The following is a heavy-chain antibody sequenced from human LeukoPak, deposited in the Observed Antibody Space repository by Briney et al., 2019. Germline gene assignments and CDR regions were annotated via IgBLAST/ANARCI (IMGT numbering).Heavy chain of an antibody. Sequence: PGGSLRLSCIASGFTFSGYWTHWVRQAPGKGLVWVSRIDSDGRSTDNADSVKGRFTISRDNAKNTLYLQMNSLRAEDTAVYYCARGGLWFGVYSDYWGQGTLVTVSP. CDR2: IDSDGRST. CDR1: GFTFSGYW. J-gene: IGHJ4*02. CDR3: ARGGLWFGVYSDY. V-gene: IGHV3-74*01. D-gene: IGHD3-10*01.